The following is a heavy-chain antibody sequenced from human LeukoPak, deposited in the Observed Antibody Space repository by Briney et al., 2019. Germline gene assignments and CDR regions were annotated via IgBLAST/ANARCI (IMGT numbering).Heavy chain of an antibody. Sequence: SVKVSCKASGGTFSSYAISWVRQAPGPGLEWMGRIIPIFGTANYAQRFQGRVTITTDESTSTAYMELSSLRSEDTAVYYCASTLYYYDSSGYSLWGQGTLVTVSS. D-gene: IGHD3-22*01. J-gene: IGHJ4*02. CDR2: IIPIFGTA. CDR3: ASTLYYYDSSGYSL. CDR1: GGTFSSYA. V-gene: IGHV1-69*05.